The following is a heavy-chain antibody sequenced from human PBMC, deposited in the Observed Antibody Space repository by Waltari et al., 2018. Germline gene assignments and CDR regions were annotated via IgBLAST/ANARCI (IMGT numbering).Heavy chain of an antibody. CDR1: GFPFSSYA. CDR2: IRSSGDRT. CDR3: AKDGYQLLSVFDY. D-gene: IGHD2-2*01. J-gene: IGHJ4*02. V-gene: IGHV3-23*01. Sequence: EVQLLESGGNLIQPGGSLRLSCAASGFPFSSYAMNWVRQAPGKGLEWVSGIRSSGDRTYYADSVKGRFTISRDNSKNTLYLQMNSLRAEDTAVYYCAKDGYQLLSVFDYWGQGTLVTVSS.